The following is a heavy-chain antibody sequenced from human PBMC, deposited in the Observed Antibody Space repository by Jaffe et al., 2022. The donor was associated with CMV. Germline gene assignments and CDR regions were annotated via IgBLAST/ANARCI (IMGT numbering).Heavy chain of an antibody. J-gene: IGHJ5*02. CDR1: GGSISSYY. Sequence: QVQLQESGPGLVKPSETLSLTCTVSGGSISSYYWSWIRQPPGKGLEWIGYIYYSGSTNYNPSLKSRVTISVDTSKNQFSLKLSSVTAADTAVYYCARTTVTPYNWFDPWGQGTLVTVSS. D-gene: IGHD4-17*01. CDR3: ARTTVTPYNWFDP. CDR2: IYYSGST. V-gene: IGHV4-59*01.